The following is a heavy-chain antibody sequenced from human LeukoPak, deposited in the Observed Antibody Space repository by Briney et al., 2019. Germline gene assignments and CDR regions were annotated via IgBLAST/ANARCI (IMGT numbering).Heavy chain of an antibody. CDR1: GFTFSGFW. Sequence: GGSLRLSCAVSGFTFSGFWMSWSRQAPGKGLEWVTSINSDGSEGYYADVVKGRFTISRDNSKNTLYLQMNSLRAEDTAMYYCARSSLYGGNSGGAFDIWGQGTMVTVSS. V-gene: IGHV3-7*01. J-gene: IGHJ3*02. CDR3: ARSSLYGGNSGGAFDI. CDR2: INSDGSEG. D-gene: IGHD4-23*01.